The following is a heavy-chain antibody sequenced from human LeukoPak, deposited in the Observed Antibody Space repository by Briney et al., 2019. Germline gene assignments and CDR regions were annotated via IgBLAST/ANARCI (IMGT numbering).Heavy chain of an antibody. Sequence: SETLSLTCAVSGGSVISTNCWTWFRQPPGKGLVWIGEVHLDGRTNYNPSLKSRLVMSADLPENHISLKLTSVTATDTAVYHCEREGGFYRPLDYSGQGTLVTVSS. CDR3: EREGGFYRPLDY. CDR1: GGSVISTNC. J-gene: IGHJ4*02. CDR2: VHLDGRT. D-gene: IGHD6-25*01. V-gene: IGHV4-4*02.